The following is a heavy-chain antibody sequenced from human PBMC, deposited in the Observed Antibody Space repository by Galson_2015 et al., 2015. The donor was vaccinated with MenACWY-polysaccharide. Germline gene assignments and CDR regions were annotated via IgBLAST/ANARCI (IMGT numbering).Heavy chain of an antibody. V-gene: IGHV3-30*03. CDR1: GFTFSNYV. CDR3: ARSYCSRTTCYGMDV. Sequence: SLRLSCAVSGFTFSNYVMSWVRQAPGKGLDWVAVISYDATNKYYGDSVEGRFTISRDNSKNTLYLQMNSLRGEDTAVYYCARSYCSRTTCYGMDVWGQGTTVTVSS. J-gene: IGHJ6*02. CDR2: ISYDATNK. D-gene: IGHD2-2*01.